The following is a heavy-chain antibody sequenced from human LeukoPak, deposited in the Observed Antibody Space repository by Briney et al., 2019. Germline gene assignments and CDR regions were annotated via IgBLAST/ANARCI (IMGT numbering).Heavy chain of an antibody. J-gene: IGHJ5*02. V-gene: IGHV3-11*01. CDR2: ISSSGSPI. Sequence: PGGSLRLSCVASGFTVSDFYTSWIRQAPGKGLEWLSYISSSGSPISYADSVKGRFTISRDNAKNSLYLQMNSLRAEDTAVYYCARGGVVVPAAMNWFDPWGQGTLVTVSS. CDR1: GFTVSDFY. CDR3: ARGGVVVPAAMNWFDP. D-gene: IGHD2-2*01.